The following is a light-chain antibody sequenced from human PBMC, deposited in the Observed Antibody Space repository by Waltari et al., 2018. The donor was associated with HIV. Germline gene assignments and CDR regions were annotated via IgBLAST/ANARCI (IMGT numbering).Light chain of an antibody. CDR3: QQYGSSPIS. V-gene: IGKV3-20*01. Sequence: EIVLTQSPGTLSLSPGERATLSCRASQTASSSYLAWYQQKPGQAPRLLIYGASSRATGIPDRFSGSGSGTDFTLTINRLAPEDFAVYYCQQYGSSPISFGQGTRLEIK. CDR2: GAS. J-gene: IGKJ5*01. CDR1: QTASSSY.